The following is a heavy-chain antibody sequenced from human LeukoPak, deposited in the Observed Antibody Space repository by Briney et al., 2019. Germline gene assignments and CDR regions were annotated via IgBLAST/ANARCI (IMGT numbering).Heavy chain of an antibody. Sequence: GSSVKVSCKASGGTFSSYAISWVRQAPGQGLEWMGRIIPILGIANYAQKFQGRVTITADKSTSTAYMELSSLRSEDTAVYYCARELPVGALDYWGQGTLVTVSS. D-gene: IGHD1-26*01. J-gene: IGHJ4*02. CDR2: IIPILGIA. CDR3: ARELPVGALDY. V-gene: IGHV1-69*04. CDR1: GGTFSSYA.